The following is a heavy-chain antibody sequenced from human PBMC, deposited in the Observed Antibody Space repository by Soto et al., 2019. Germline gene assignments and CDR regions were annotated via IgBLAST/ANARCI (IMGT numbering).Heavy chain of an antibody. CDR1: GFSLSTSGVG. Sequence: QITLKESGPTLVKPTQTLTLTCTFSGFSLSTSGVGVGWIRQPPGKALEWLALIYWDDDKRYSPSLKSRLTITKDTSKNQVVLTMTNMDPVDTATYYCAHSLTYYVSSGHEGPLDYWGQGTLVTVSS. D-gene: IGHD3-22*01. CDR2: IYWDDDK. J-gene: IGHJ4*02. V-gene: IGHV2-5*02. CDR3: AHSLTYYVSSGHEGPLDY.